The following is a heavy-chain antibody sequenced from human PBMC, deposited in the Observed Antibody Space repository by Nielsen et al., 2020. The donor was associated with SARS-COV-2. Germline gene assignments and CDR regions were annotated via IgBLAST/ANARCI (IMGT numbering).Heavy chain of an antibody. V-gene: IGHV3-9*01. D-gene: IGHD2-15*01. CDR2: ISWNSGSI. CDR3: AKVRVVVAANDAFDI. J-gene: IGHJ3*02. Sequence: SLKISCAASGFTFDDYAMHWVRQAPGKGLEWVSGISWNSGSIGYADSVKGRFTISRDNAKNSLYLQMNSLRAEDTALYYCAKVRVVVAANDAFDIWGQGTMVTVSS. CDR1: GFTFDDYA.